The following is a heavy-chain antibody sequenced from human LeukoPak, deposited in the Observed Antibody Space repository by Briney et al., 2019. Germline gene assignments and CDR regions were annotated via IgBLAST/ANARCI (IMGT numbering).Heavy chain of an antibody. D-gene: IGHD6-13*01. V-gene: IGHV4-31*02. Sequence: SQTLSLTCTVSGGSITSGDYYWSWVRQRPGKGLKWIGYIYYNGSPYYNPPLRSRVTISIDTSKNQFSLRLTSVTAADTAAYYCARVRAAAVWFDPWGQGTLVTVSS. CDR1: GGSITSGDYY. J-gene: IGHJ5*02. CDR3: ARVRAAAVWFDP. CDR2: IYYNGSP.